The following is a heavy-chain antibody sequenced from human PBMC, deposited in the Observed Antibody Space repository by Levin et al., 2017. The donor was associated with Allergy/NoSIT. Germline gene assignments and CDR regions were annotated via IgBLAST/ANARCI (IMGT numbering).Heavy chain of an antibody. CDR1: GFTFSSYG. J-gene: IGHJ6*02. CDR2: ISYDGSNK. V-gene: IGHV3-30*18. D-gene: IGHD4-23*01. Sequence: GESLKISCAASGFTFSSYGMHWVRQAPGKGLEWVAVISYDGSNKYYADSVKGRFTISRDNSKNTLYLQMNSLRAEDTAVYYCAKDQAPYGGNSYPMDVWGQGTTVTVSS. CDR3: AKDQAPYGGNSYPMDV.